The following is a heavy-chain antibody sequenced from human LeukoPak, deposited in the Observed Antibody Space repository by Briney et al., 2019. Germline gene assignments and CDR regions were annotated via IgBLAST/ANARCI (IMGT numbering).Heavy chain of an antibody. J-gene: IGHJ5*02. Sequence: GGSLRLSCAASGSTFSSYEMNWVRQAPGKGLEWVSYISSSGSTIYYADSVKGRFTISRDNAKNSLYPQMNSLRAEDTAVYYCARSPDGWFDPWGQGTLVTVSS. CDR3: ARSPDGWFDP. V-gene: IGHV3-48*03. CDR1: GSTFSSYE. D-gene: IGHD5-24*01. CDR2: ISSSGSTI.